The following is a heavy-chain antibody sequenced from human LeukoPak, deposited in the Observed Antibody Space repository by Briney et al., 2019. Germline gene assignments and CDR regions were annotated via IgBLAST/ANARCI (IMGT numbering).Heavy chain of an antibody. J-gene: IGHJ4*02. V-gene: IGHV3-11*04. Sequence: GGSLRLSCTASGFTFRDYYVTWIRQAPGKGLEWVSYIRSTGSSTAYADSVKGRFAISRDNAKNSLYLQMNGLRVEDTAVYYCARALADNRGYYLGFDYWGRGTLVTVSS. D-gene: IGHD3-22*01. CDR2: IRSTGSST. CDR3: ARALADNRGYYLGFDY. CDR1: GFTFRDYY.